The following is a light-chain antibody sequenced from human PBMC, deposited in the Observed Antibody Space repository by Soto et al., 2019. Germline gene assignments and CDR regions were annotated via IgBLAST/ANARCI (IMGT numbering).Light chain of an antibody. V-gene: IGLV1-40*01. J-gene: IGLJ2*01. CDR2: GNG. CDR1: SSSIGAGYE. Sequence: QSVLTQPPSVSGAPGQRVTISCSGTSSSIGAGYEVHWYHQLPGTAPKLVVSGNGNRPSGVPDRLSASKSGTSASLAISGLQAEDEADYYCSSYTSSSTLDVVFGGGTKLTVL. CDR3: SSYTSSSTLDVV.